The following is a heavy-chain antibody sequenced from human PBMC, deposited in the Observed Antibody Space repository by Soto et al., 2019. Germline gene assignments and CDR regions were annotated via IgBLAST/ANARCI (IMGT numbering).Heavy chain of an antibody. CDR1: GFTFSTYW. J-gene: IGHJ3*02. Sequence: EVQLVESGGGLVQPGGSLRLSCAASGFTFSTYWMHWVRQAPEKGLLWVSHINGDGRYTDFADSVKGRFTISRDNAKNTVYLLMQSLRVEDTAVYFCVRTWHGFDIWGPGTMVTVSS. CDR3: VRTWHGFDI. CDR2: INGDGRYT. V-gene: IGHV3-74*01.